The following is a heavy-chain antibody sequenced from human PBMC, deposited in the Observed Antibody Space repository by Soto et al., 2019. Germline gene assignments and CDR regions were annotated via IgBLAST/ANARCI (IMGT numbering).Heavy chain of an antibody. V-gene: IGHV4-59*01. CDR3: ARKGAAASYSHYYMDV. Sequence: QVQLQESGPGLVKPSETLSLTCTVSGGSISPYYWSWIRQPPGKGLEWIGYIYYSGNTNYNPSLESQVTISVDTSRNQFSLKLTSVTAADTAVYYCARKGAAASYSHYYMDVWGRGTTVTVSS. CDR1: GGSISPYY. D-gene: IGHD6-13*01. CDR2: IYYSGNT. J-gene: IGHJ6*03.